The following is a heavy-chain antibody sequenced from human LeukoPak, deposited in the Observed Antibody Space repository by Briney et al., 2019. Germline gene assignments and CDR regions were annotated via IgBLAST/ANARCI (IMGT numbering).Heavy chain of an antibody. Sequence: QSGGSLRLSCAAFGFTFSSYSMNWVRQAPGKGLEWVSYISSSNRTTYYADSVKGRFTISRDNARNSLYLQMNSLRAEDTAVYYCAGVTGNFDYWGQGTLVTVSS. D-gene: IGHD1-1*01. CDR3: AGVTGNFDY. CDR2: ISSSNRTT. CDR1: GFTFSSYS. V-gene: IGHV3-48*01. J-gene: IGHJ4*02.